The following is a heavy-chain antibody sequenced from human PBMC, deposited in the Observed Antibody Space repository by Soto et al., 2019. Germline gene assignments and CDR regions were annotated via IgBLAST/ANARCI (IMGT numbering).Heavy chain of an antibody. J-gene: IGHJ4*02. Sequence: SETLSLTCAVSGGSLSSTNWWSWVRQPPGKGLEWIGQIYYDGNTYYNPSLKSRVAISLDTSKNQFSLRLNSVTAADTAVYYCARSSIEPRVFMYPFDSWGQGTLVTVSS. V-gene: IGHV4-4*02. D-gene: IGHD6-6*01. CDR3: ARSSIEPRVFMYPFDS. CDR1: GGSLSSTNW. CDR2: IYYDGNT.